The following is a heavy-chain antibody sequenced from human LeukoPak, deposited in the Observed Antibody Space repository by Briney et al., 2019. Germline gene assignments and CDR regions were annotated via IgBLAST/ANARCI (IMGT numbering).Heavy chain of an antibody. Sequence: ASVKVSCKVSGYTLTELSMHWVRQAPGKGLEWMGGFDPEDGETIYAQKFQGRVTITADESTSTAYMELSSLRSEDTAVYYCARPRLPITMVRGVPYYYMDVWGKGTTVTISS. V-gene: IGHV1-24*01. CDR2: FDPEDGET. D-gene: IGHD3-10*01. CDR3: ARPRLPITMVRGVPYYYMDV. J-gene: IGHJ6*03. CDR1: GYTLTELS.